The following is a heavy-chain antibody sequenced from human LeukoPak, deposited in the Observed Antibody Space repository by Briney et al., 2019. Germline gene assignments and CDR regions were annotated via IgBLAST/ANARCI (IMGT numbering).Heavy chain of an antibody. V-gene: IGHV4-61*01. CDR2: IYSGST. CDR1: GGSISNGNYY. Sequence: KTSQTLSLTCTVSGGSISNGNYYWNWIRQPLGKGLEWIGYIYSGSTNYNPSLKSRVTISVDTSKNQFSLKLRSVTAADTAVYYCARDRRQWLRGPFDPWGQGTLVTVSS. J-gene: IGHJ5*02. D-gene: IGHD6-19*01. CDR3: ARDRRQWLRGPFDP.